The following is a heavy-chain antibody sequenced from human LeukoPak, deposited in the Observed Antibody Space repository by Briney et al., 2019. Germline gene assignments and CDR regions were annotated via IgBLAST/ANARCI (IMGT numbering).Heavy chain of an antibody. J-gene: IGHJ4*02. Sequence: GGSLRLSCAASGFTFSSYSMNWVRQAPGKGLEWVAVISYDESNKYYADSVKGRFTISRDNSKNTLYLQMNSLRAEDTAVYYCATRPYYDFWSGYYWSGDGGYYFDYWGQGTLVTVSS. CDR2: ISYDESNK. CDR3: ATRPYYDFWSGYYWSGDGGYYFDY. D-gene: IGHD3-3*01. CDR1: GFTFSSYS. V-gene: IGHV3-30*03.